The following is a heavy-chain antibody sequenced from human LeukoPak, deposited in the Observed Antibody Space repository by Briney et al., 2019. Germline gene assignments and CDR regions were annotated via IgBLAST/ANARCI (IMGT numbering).Heavy chain of an antibody. D-gene: IGHD2-2*01. V-gene: IGHV3-53*05. J-gene: IGHJ5*02. Sequence: GGSLRLSCAASGFTVSNNYMSWVRQAPGRGLEWVSLIHSDGSTYYGDSVKGRFTISRDNSKNTLYLQMNSLRAEDTAVYYCATDTVAVPAASGRFDPWGQGTLVTVSS. CDR3: ATDTVAVPAASGRFDP. CDR2: IHSDGST. CDR1: GFTVSNNY.